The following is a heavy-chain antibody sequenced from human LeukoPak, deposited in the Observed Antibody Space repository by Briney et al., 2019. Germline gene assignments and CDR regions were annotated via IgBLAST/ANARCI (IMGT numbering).Heavy chain of an antibody. CDR1: GGSFSGYY. J-gene: IGHJ4*02. Sequence: SETLSLTCAVYGGSFSGYYWSWIRQPPGKGLEWIGEINHSGSTNYSPSLKSRVTISVDKSKNQFSLKVTSVTAADTAVYYCARVSSGSYYFDSWGQGTLVTVSS. D-gene: IGHD1-26*01. CDR2: INHSGST. CDR3: ARVSSGSYYFDS. V-gene: IGHV4-34*01.